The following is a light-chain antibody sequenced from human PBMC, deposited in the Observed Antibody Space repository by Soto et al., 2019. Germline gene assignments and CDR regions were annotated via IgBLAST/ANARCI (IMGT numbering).Light chain of an antibody. CDR1: STDVGGYNY. CDR2: EVS. CDR3: SSYTSRSNYV. V-gene: IGLV2-14*01. Sequence: QSVLTQPASVSGSPGQSITISCTGTSTDVGGYNYVSWYQQHPGKAPKLMIYEVSNRPSGVSHRFSGSQSGNTASLTISGLQAEDEADYYCSSYTSRSNYVLGNGTKVT. J-gene: IGLJ1*01.